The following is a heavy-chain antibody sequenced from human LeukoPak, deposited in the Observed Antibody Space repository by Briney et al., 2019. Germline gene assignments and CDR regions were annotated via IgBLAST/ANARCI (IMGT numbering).Heavy chain of an antibody. D-gene: IGHD3/OR15-3a*01. V-gene: IGHV4-59*08. J-gene: IGHJ3*02. Sequence: SETLSLTCTVSGGSISSYYWSWIRQPPGKGLEWIGYIYYSGSTNYNPSLKSRVTISVDTSKNQFSLKLSSVTAADTAVYYCAERKKDSAFDIWGQGTMVTVSS. CDR2: IYYSGST. CDR1: GGSISSYY. CDR3: AERKKDSAFDI.